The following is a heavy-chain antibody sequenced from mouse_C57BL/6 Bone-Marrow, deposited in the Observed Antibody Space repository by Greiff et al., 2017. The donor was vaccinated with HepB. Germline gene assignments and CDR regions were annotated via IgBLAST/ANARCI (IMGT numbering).Heavy chain of an antibody. J-gene: IGHJ4*01. CDR2: IWGVGST. Sequence: VQLQQSGPGLVAPSQSLSITCTVSGFSLTSYGVDWVRQSPGKGLEWLGVIWGVGSTNYNSALKSRLSISKDNSKSQVFLKMNSLQTDDTAMHYCAIIYYDYDGYYAMDYWGQGTSVTVSS. D-gene: IGHD2-4*01. CDR3: AIIYYDYDGYYAMDY. V-gene: IGHV2-6*01. CDR1: GFSLTSYG.